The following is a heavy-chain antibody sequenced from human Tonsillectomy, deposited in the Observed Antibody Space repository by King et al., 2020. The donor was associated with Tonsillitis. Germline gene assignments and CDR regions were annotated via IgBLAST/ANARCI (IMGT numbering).Heavy chain of an antibody. Sequence: VQLVESGGGLVKPGGSLRLYCAASGFIFSTYSMNWVRQAPGKGLEWVSSISSNSRYIHYANSVKGRFTISRDNAKNSLFLQMNSLRADDTAVYYCARGALGGIIAPFDYWGQGTQVTVSS. V-gene: IGHV3-21*01. D-gene: IGHD3-16*02. CDR2: ISSNSRYI. CDR3: ARGALGGIIAPFDY. CDR1: GFIFSTYS. J-gene: IGHJ4*02.